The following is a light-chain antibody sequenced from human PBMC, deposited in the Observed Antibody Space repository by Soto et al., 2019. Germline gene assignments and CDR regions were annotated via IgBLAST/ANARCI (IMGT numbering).Light chain of an antibody. J-gene: IGKJ1*01. CDR2: DAS. CDR1: QDISNY. CDR3: QQDANLPPWT. Sequence: DIQMTQSPSSLSASVGDRVTITCQASQDISNYLNWYQQKPGKAPKLLIYDASNLETGVPSRFXGSGSGTEFTFTISSLQPADIATDYCQQDANLPPWTCGQGTKVEIK. V-gene: IGKV1-33*01.